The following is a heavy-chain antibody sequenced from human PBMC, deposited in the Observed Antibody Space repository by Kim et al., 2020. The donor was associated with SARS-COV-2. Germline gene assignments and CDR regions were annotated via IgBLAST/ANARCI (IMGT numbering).Heavy chain of an antibody. Sequence: SETLSLTCTVSGGSISSYYWSWIRQPPGKGLEWIGYIYYSGSTNYNPSLKSRVTISVDTSKNQFSLKLSSVTAADTAVYYCARHPTLYGDYAGFDPWGQGTLVTVSS. CDR2: IYYSGST. D-gene: IGHD4-17*01. V-gene: IGHV4-59*08. CDR3: ARHPTLYGDYAGFDP. CDR1: GGSISSYY. J-gene: IGHJ5*02.